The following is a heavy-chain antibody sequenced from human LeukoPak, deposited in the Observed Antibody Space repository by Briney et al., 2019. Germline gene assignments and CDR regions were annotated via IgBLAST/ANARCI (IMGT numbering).Heavy chain of an antibody. CDR2: IYYNGST. CDR1: GGSISSYY. J-gene: IGHJ5*02. V-gene: IGHV4-59*01. D-gene: IGHD5-18*01. CDR3: ARGGQLNWFDP. Sequence: SETLSLTCTVSGGSISSYYWSWIRQPPGKGLEWIGYIYYNGSTNYTPSLKSRVTISLDTSKNQFSLRLTSVTAADTAMYYCARGGQLNWFDPWGQGTLVTVSS.